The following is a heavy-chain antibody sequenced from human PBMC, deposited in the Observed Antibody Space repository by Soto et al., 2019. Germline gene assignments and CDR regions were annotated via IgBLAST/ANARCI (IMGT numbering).Heavy chain of an antibody. CDR1: GFTFSSYA. CDR2: ISGVGETTT. Sequence: EVQLLESGGGLVQPGGSLSLSCAASGFTFSSYAMSWVRQAPGKGLEWVSAISGVGETTTYYADSVKGRFTISRDNSKNTLYLQMNSLRAEDTAVYYCAKDPYSSGWYYYFDYWGQGTLVTVSS. CDR3: AKDPYSSGWYYYFDY. D-gene: IGHD6-19*01. J-gene: IGHJ4*02. V-gene: IGHV3-23*01.